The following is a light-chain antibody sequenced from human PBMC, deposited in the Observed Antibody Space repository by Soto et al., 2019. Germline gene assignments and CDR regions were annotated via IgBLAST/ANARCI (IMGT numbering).Light chain of an antibody. Sequence: QSVLTQPPSASATPGQRVTISCSGSSSNIGSYTVKWYQQVSGTAPNLLIYDDDHRPSGVPDRFSGSKSGTSASLAISGLQSGDEAEYYCAAWDDRWNDLVFGGGTTVTVL. CDR2: DDD. V-gene: IGLV1-44*01. CDR3: AAWDDRWNDLV. CDR1: SSNIGSYT. J-gene: IGLJ2*01.